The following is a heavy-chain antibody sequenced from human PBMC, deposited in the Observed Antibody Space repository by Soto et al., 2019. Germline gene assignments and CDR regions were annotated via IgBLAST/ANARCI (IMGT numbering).Heavy chain of an antibody. D-gene: IGHD1-1*01. CDR1: GFSLSTSGVA. V-gene: IGHV2-5*02. CDR2: IFWDDDN. J-gene: IGHJ4*02. CDR3: AHRIAGTGGGFDY. Sequence: QITLKESGPTLVKPTQTLTLTCTFSGFSLSTSGVAVGWIRQPPGKALEWLALIFWDDDNRYSPSLKSRLTITKDNPKHQVVLTMTNMGPEATAIFYCAHRIAGTGGGFDYWGQGTLVTVSS.